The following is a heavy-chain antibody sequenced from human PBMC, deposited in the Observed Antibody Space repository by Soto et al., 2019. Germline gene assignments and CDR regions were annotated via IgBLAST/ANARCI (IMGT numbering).Heavy chain of an antibody. D-gene: IGHD6-13*01. V-gene: IGHV3-30*18. CDR3: AKGEEQQLVPCFDY. CDR2: ISYDGSNK. Sequence: PGGSLRLSCAASGFTFSSYGMHWVRQAPGKGLEWVAVISYDGSNKYYADSVKGRFTISRDNSKTTLYLQMNSLRAEDTAVYYCAKGEEQQLVPCFDYWGQGTLVTVSS. CDR1: GFTFSSYG. J-gene: IGHJ4*02.